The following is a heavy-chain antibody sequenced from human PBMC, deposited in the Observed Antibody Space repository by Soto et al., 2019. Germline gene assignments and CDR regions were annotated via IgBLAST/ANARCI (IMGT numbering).Heavy chain of an antibody. CDR1: GFTFSSYA. J-gene: IGHJ2*01. CDR2: ISGSGGST. Sequence: EVQLLESGGGLVQPGGSLRLSCAASGFTFSSYAMSWVRQAPGKGLEWVSAISGSGGSTYYGDSVKGRFTISRDNSKNALYLQMDNLRAEDTGVYYCAKDAATVNYWYFDLWGRGTLVTVSS. D-gene: IGHD4-17*01. V-gene: IGHV3-23*01. CDR3: AKDAATVNYWYFDL.